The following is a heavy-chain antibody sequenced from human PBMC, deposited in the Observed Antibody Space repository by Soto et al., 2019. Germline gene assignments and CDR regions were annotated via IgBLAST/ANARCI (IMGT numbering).Heavy chain of an antibody. CDR3: ARDLAKGGGSAGFDY. CDR1: GYTFTGYY. Sequence: QVQLVQSGAEVKKPGASVKVSCKASGYTFTGYYIHWVRQAPGQGLEWMGWNNPNSGGTKYPHKFQCRVTMTRDTSIRTVYMSLAGLKSDDTAVYFCARDLAKGGGSAGFDYWGQGTLVAVSS. V-gene: IGHV1-2*07. CDR2: NNPNSGGT. J-gene: IGHJ4*02. D-gene: IGHD2-15*01.